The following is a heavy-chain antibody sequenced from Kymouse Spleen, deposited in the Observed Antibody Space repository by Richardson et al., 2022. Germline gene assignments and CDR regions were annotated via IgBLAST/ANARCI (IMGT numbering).Heavy chain of an antibody. J-gene: IGHJ4*02. V-gene: IGHV3-30*18. D-gene: IGHD6-19*01. CDR1: GFTFSSYG. CDR2: ISYDGSNK. Sequence: QVQLVESGGGVVQPGRSLRLSCAASGFTFSSYGMHWVRQAPGKGLEWVAVISYDGSNKYYADSVKGRFTISRDNSKNTLYLQMNSLRAEDTAVYYCAKERVAVAGTEFDYWGQGTLVTVSS. CDR3: AKERVAVAGTEFDY.